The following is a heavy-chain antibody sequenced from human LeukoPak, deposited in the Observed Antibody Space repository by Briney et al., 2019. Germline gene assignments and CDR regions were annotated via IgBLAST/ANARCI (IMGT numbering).Heavy chain of an antibody. Sequence: SETLSLTRTVSGGSISSSSYYWGWIRQPPGKGLEWIGSIYYSGSTYYNPSLKSRVTISVDTSKNQFSLKLSSVTAADTAVYYSASHYCSGGSCYAGYWGQGALVTVSS. CDR2: IYYSGST. CDR1: GGSISSSSYY. J-gene: IGHJ4*02. D-gene: IGHD2-15*01. V-gene: IGHV4-39*01. CDR3: ASHYCSGGSCYAGY.